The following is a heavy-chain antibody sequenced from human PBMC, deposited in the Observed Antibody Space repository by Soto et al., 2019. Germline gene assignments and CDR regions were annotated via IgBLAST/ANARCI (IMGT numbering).Heavy chain of an antibody. CDR1: GFTFSTSS. V-gene: IGHV3-48*01. D-gene: IGHD5-12*01. J-gene: IGHJ5*02. CDR3: AIIYSGYWFDP. Sequence: PGGSLRLSCAASGFTFSTSSINWVRQAPGKGLEWVSYISSSSSTIYYADSVKGRFTISRDNAKNSLYLQMNSLRAEDTAVYYCAIIYSGYWFDPWGQGTLVTLSS. CDR2: ISSSSSTI.